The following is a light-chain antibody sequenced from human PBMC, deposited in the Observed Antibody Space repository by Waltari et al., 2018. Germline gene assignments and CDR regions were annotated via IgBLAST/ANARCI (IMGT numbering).Light chain of an antibody. Sequence: DIVMTQSPDSLAVSLGERATINCKSSQSVLYSPNNKNYLAWYQQKPVQSPKLLIYWASTRESGVPDRFSGSGSGTDFTLTISSLQAEDVAVYYCQQYYSTPLTFGGGTKVEIK. V-gene: IGKV4-1*01. J-gene: IGKJ4*01. CDR2: WAS. CDR3: QQYYSTPLT. CDR1: QSVLYSPNNKNY.